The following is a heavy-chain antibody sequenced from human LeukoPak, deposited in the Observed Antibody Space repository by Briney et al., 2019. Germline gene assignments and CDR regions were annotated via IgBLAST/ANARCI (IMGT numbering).Heavy chain of an antibody. D-gene: IGHD2-2*01. J-gene: IGHJ6*03. CDR1: GYTFTSYG. CDR2: ISAYNGNT. V-gene: IGHV1-18*01. Sequence: ASVKVSCKASGYTFTSYGISWVRQAPGQGLEWMGWISAYNGNTNYAQKLQGRVTMTTDTSTSTAYMELRSLRSDDTAVYYCARVVVPAVSDYYMDVWGKGTTVTVSS. CDR3: ARVVVPAVSDYYMDV.